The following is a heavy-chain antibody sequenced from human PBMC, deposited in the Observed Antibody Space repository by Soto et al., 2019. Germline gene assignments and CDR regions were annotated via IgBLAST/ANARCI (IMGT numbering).Heavy chain of an antibody. CDR2: VQLNVHT. CDR3: AREVGGCFGDDFYRWFDP. V-gene: IGHV4-30-4*01. J-gene: IGHJ5*02. Sequence: QVQLQESGPRLVKPSETLSLTCSVSGDSVSSGDHYLSWVRQSPGTALEWIGYVQLNVHTYYNPSLRGPVIISVVTSKNHFFLRLTSVTAADSGVYYCAREVGGCFGDDFYRWFDPLGQGTLVTVSS. D-gene: IGHD2-21*02. CDR1: GDSVSSGDHY.